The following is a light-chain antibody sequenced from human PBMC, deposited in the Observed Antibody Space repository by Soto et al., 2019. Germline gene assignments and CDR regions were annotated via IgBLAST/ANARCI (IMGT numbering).Light chain of an antibody. J-gene: IGLJ2*01. CDR1: SSDVGGYNY. CDR2: EVS. CDR3: SSYTSSSTLV. V-gene: IGLV2-14*01. Sequence: QSALTQPASVSGSPGQSITISCTGTSSDVGGYNYVSWYQQHPGKAPKLIIYEVSNRPSGVSNRLYGSKSGNTASLTISGLQAEDEDAYYCSSYTSSSTLVFGGGTKLTV.